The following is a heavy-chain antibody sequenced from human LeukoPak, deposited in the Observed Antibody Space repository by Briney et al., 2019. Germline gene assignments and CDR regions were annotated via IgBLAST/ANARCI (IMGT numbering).Heavy chain of an antibody. D-gene: IGHD2-2*01. CDR1: GFTFSSYG. V-gene: IGHV3-30*02. J-gene: IGHJ3*02. Sequence: GGSLRLSCAASGFTFSSYGMHWVRQAPGKGLEWVAFIRYDGSNKYYADSVKGRFTISRDNSKNTLYLQMNSLRAEDTAVYYCAKETRVWSSTSCILGAFDIWGQGTMVTVSS. CDR3: AKETRVWSSTSCILGAFDI. CDR2: IRYDGSNK.